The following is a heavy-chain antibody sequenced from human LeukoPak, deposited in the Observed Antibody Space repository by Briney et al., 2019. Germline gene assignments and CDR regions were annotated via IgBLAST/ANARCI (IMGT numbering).Heavy chain of an antibody. D-gene: IGHD3-10*01. Sequence: GESLKISCKGSGYSFTSYWIGWVRQMPGKGLEWMGIIYPGDSDTRYSPSFQGQVTISADKSISTAYLQWSSLKASDTAMYYCASVRFGESDNDAFDIWGQGTMVTVSS. CDR3: ASVRFGESDNDAFDI. CDR1: GYSFTSYW. J-gene: IGHJ3*02. CDR2: IYPGDSDT. V-gene: IGHV5-51*01.